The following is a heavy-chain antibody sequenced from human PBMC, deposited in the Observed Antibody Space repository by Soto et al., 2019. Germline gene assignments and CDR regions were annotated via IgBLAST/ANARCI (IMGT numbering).Heavy chain of an antibody. D-gene: IGHD2-2*01. CDR1: GGSISSDY. CDR2: IYYGGST. CDR3: ARVPDY. V-gene: IGHV4-59*12. Sequence: PSETLSLTCIVSGGSISSDYWSWIRQPPGKGLEWIGYIYYGGSTHSNPSPKSRVIISLDTSKNQFSLKLSSVTAADTAVYYCARVPDYWGQGILVT. J-gene: IGHJ4*02.